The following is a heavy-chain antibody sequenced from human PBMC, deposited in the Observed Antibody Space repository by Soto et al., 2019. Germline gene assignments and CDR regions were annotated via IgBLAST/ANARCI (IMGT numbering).Heavy chain of an antibody. CDR2: IIPIFGTA. J-gene: IGHJ6*02. CDR3: ASPPPWPILSTSHYYYGMDV. Sequence: SLSVSFTAACGTFLSSDISWLRQSAGQGLEWMGGIIPIFGTANYAQKFQGRVTITADESTSTAYMELSSLRSEDTAVYYCASPPPWPILSTSHYYYGMDVWGQGTTVTGSS. CDR1: CGTFLSSD. V-gene: IGHV1-69*01. D-gene: IGHD2-21*01.